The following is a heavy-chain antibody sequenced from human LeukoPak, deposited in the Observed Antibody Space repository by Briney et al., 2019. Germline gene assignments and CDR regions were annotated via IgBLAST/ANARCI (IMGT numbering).Heavy chain of an antibody. CDR2: IKQDGSEK. Sequence: GGSLRLSCAASGFTFSRYWMSWVRQAPGKGLEWVANIKQDGSEKNYVDSVKGRFTISRDNAKNSLYLQMNSLRVEDTAVYYCCSAVPDYWGQGTLVTVSS. J-gene: IGHJ4*02. CDR3: CSAVPDY. D-gene: IGHD3-10*02. CDR1: GFTFSRYW. V-gene: IGHV3-7*01.